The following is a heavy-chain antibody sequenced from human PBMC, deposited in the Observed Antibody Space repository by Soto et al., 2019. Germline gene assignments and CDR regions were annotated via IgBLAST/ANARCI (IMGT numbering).Heavy chain of an antibody. Sequence: PGGSLRLSCAASGFTLSSYSMNWVRQAPGKGLDWVAYISRTSSAIYYADSVKGRFTISRDNANNSLFLQMNSLRDEDTAVYYCARDGGYRGYDIDYWGLGTLVTVSS. CDR2: ISRTSSAI. J-gene: IGHJ4*02. CDR3: ARDGGYRGYDIDY. CDR1: GFTLSSYS. V-gene: IGHV3-48*02. D-gene: IGHD5-12*01.